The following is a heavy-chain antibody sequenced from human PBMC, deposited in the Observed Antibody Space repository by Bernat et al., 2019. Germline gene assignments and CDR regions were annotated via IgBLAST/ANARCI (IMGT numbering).Heavy chain of an antibody. Sequence: QLQLQESGSGLVKPSQTLSLTCAVSGGSISSGGYSWSWIRQPPGKGLEWIGYIYHSGSTYYNPSLKSRVTISVDRSKNQFSLKLSSVTAADTAVYYCARSYHSSGWPVKAFDIWGQGTMVTVSS. D-gene: IGHD6-19*01. CDR3: ARSYHSSGWPVKAFDI. J-gene: IGHJ3*02. CDR2: IYHSGST. V-gene: IGHV4-30-2*01. CDR1: GGSISSGGYS.